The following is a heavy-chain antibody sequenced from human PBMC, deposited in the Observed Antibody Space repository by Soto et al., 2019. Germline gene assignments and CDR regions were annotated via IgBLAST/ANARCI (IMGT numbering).Heavy chain of an antibody. CDR3: AKGGRGRFGELSYSDY. V-gene: IGHV1-18*01. J-gene: IGHJ4*02. CDR1: GYTFTNSG. Sequence: QVQLVQSGAEVKKPGASVKVSCKASGYTFTNSGINWVRHAPGQGLEWMGWINAYSGNTNYAQKLQGRVTMTTDTSTSTAYMELGSLRSDDTGVYYCAKGGRGRFGELSYSDYWGQGTLVTVSS. CDR2: INAYSGNT. D-gene: IGHD3-10*01.